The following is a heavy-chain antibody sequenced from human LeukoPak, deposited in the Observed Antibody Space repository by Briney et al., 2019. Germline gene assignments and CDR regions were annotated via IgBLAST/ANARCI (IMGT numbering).Heavy chain of an antibody. V-gene: IGHV3-30-3*01. CDR2: ISYDGSNK. CDR3: ARERLEDYYYGMDV. Sequence: GGSLRLSCAASGFTFSSYAMHWVRQAPGKGLEWVAVISYDGSNKYYADSVKGRFTISRDNSKNTLYLQMNSLRAEDTAVYYCARERLEDYYYGMDVWGQGTTVTVSS. D-gene: IGHD3-22*01. CDR1: GFTFSSYA. J-gene: IGHJ6*02.